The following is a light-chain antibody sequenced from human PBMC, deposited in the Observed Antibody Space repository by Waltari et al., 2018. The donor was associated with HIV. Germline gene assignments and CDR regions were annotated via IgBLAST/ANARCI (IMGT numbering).Light chain of an antibody. Sequence: DIQMTQSPSTLSASVGDRVTLTCRASQSIGSWLAWYQQKPGKAPNLLIYKASSLESGVPSRFSGSGSGTEFSLTINSLQPDDFATYYCQQYNSYSFTFGPGTKVDIK. CDR3: QQYNSYSFT. J-gene: IGKJ3*01. V-gene: IGKV1-5*03. CDR1: QSIGSW. CDR2: KAS.